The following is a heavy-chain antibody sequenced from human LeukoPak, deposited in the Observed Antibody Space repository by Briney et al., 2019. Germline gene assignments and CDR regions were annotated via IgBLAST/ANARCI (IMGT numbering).Heavy chain of an antibody. CDR2: ISPSGGST. CDR3: ARGSYEQWPPYDY. Sequence: ASVKVSCKAFGYTFTSNYMHWVRQAPGQGPEWMGVISPSGGSTTYAQKFQGRVTLTRDMSTSTDYLELSSLRSEDTAVYYCARGSYEQWPPYDYWGQGTLVTVSS. D-gene: IGHD6-19*01. CDR1: GYTFTSNY. V-gene: IGHV1-46*01. J-gene: IGHJ4*02.